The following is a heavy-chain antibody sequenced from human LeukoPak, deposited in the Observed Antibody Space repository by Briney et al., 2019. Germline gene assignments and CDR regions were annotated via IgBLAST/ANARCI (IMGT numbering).Heavy chain of an antibody. V-gene: IGHV3-23*01. CDR1: GFTFSSYA. D-gene: IGHD6-19*01. CDR2: ISGSGGST. J-gene: IGHJ4*02. CDR3: AKAGRYSSGWYLDYFDY. Sequence: GGSLRLSCAASGFTFSSYAMSWVRQAPGKGLEWVSVISGSGGSTYYADSVKGRFTISRDNSKNTLYLQMNSLRAEDTAVYYCAKAGRYSSGWYLDYFDYWGQGTLVTVSS.